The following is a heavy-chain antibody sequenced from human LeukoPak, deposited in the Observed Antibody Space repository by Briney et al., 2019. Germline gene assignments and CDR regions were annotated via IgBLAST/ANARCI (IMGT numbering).Heavy chain of an antibody. D-gene: IGHD6-6*01. J-gene: IGHJ4*02. CDR2: IYTSGST. Sequence: SETLSLTCTVSGGSISSYYWSWIRQPAGKGLEWIGRIYTSGSTNYNPSLKSRVTMSVDTSKNQFSLKLSSVTAADTAVYYCARDGTPYSSSSGPDYWGQGTLVTVPS. V-gene: IGHV4-4*07. CDR3: ARDGTPYSSSSGPDY. CDR1: GGSISSYY.